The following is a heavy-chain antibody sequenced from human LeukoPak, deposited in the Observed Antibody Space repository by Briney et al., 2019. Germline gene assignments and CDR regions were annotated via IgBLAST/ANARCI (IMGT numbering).Heavy chain of an antibody. CDR1: GGSFSDYY. J-gene: IGHJ4*02. Sequence: SETLSLTCAIYGGSFSDYYWSWIRQPPGKGLEWFGEINRGGRTTYNPSLKSRVTISVDTSKNQFSLKLRSVTAADTAVYYCARATSAVPGRSLDYWGQGILVTVSS. D-gene: IGHD6-19*01. CDR2: INRGGRT. V-gene: IGHV4-34*01. CDR3: ARATSAVPGRSLDY.